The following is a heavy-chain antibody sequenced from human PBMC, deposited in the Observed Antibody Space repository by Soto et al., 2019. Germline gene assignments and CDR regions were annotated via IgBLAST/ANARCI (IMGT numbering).Heavy chain of an antibody. D-gene: IGHD7-27*01. J-gene: IGHJ4*02. V-gene: IGHV4-59*11. Sequence: QVQLQESGPGLVKPSETLSLTCTVSGGSISNHYWSWIRQPPRKGLEWIGYIYYNGNTNYNPSLKSRVTMSVDTSKNQFSLKLSSVTAADTAVYYCARSNWYSEYWGQGTLVTVSS. CDR1: GGSISNHY. CDR3: ARSNWYSEY. CDR2: IYYNGNT.